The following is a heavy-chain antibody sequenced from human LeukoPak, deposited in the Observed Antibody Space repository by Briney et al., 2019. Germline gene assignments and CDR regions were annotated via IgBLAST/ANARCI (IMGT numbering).Heavy chain of an antibody. Sequence: PSETLSLTCTVSGGSISSYYWSWIRQPPGKGLEWIGYIYYSGSTNYNPSLKSRVTISVDTSKNQFSLKLSSVTAADTAVYYCARGSRTVPFDYWGQGTLVTVPS. CDR1: GGSISSYY. J-gene: IGHJ4*02. CDR2: IYYSGST. D-gene: IGHD4-17*01. CDR3: ARGSRTVPFDY. V-gene: IGHV4-59*01.